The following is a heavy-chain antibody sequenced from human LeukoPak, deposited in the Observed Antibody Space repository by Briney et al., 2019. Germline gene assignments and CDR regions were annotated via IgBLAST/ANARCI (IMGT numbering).Heavy chain of an antibody. J-gene: IGHJ4*02. CDR1: GLTFSSYG. Sequence: PGGSLRLSCAASGLTFSSYGMHWVRQAPGKGLEWVAVISYDGSNKYYADSVKGRFTISRDNSKNTLYLQMNSLRAEDTAVYYCAKVMDYYDSSGYYYPNFGFDYWGQGTLVTVSS. CDR3: AKVMDYYDSSGYYYPNFGFDY. V-gene: IGHV3-30*18. D-gene: IGHD3-22*01. CDR2: ISYDGSNK.